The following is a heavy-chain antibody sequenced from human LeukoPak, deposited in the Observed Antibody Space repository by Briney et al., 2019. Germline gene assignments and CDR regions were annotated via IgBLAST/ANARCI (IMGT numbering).Heavy chain of an antibody. J-gene: IGHJ5*02. CDR1: GFTFSSYG. V-gene: IGHV3-30*19. CDR2: IQNDGNDK. CDR3: ARAVTWIDP. Sequence: GGSLRLTCAASGFTFSSYGMHWVRQAPGKGLEWVAFIQNDGNDKYYADSVKGRFTVSRDNSKNTLDLQMNGLRAEDTAVYYCARAVTWIDPWGQGTLVTVSS.